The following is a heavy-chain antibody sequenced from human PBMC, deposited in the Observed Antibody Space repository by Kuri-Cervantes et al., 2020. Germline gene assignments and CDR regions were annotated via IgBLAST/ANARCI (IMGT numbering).Heavy chain of an antibody. D-gene: IGHD6-13*01. CDR2: ISYDGSNK. CDR3: ARVAAAGNY. Sequence: GESLKISCAASEITFSRYAMHWVRQAPGKGLEWVALISYDGSNKYYADSVKGRFTISRDNSKNTLYLQMNSLRAEDTAVYYCARVAAAGNYWGQGTLVTVSS. CDR1: EITFSRYA. V-gene: IGHV3-30-3*01. J-gene: IGHJ4*02.